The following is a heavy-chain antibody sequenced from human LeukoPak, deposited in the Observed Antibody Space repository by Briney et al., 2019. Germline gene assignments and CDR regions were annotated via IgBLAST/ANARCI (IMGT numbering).Heavy chain of an antibody. Sequence: GGSLRLSCAGSGFNLRIYAMSWVRQAPGKGLEWVSAISGSGGSTYYADSVKGRFTISRDNSKNTLYLQMNSLRAEDTAVYYCAKGKGYSGYDPVDYWGQGTLVTVSS. CDR3: AKGKGYSGYDPVDY. J-gene: IGHJ4*02. D-gene: IGHD5-12*01. CDR2: ISGSGGST. CDR1: GFNLRIYA. V-gene: IGHV3-23*01.